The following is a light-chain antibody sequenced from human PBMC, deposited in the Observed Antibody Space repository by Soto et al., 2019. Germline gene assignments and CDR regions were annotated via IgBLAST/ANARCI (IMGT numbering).Light chain of an antibody. Sequence: SYELTQPPSVSVAPGQTARITCGGNNIGSKSVHWYQQKPGKAPVLVVYDDSDRPSGIPERFSGSNSGNTATLTISRVGAGDEADYYCQVWDSSSDHVVFGGGTKLTVL. CDR1: NIGSKS. V-gene: IGLV3-21*02. CDR2: DDS. J-gene: IGLJ2*01. CDR3: QVWDSSSDHVV.